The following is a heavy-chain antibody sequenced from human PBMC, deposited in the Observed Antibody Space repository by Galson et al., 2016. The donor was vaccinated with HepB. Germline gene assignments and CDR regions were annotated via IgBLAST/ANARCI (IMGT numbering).Heavy chain of an antibody. V-gene: IGHV1-2*02. CDR2: INPKSGGT. J-gene: IGHJ6*03. CDR3: ARDLGGDYDVLTGQYVPDYYYYMDV. Sequence: SVKVSCKASGYTFTGYYMHWVRQAPGQGLEWMGWINPKSGGTKYAQKFQGRVTLTRDKSINTTYMELRRLRADDTAIYFCARDLGGDYDVLTGQYVPDYYYYMDVWGKGTTVIVS. D-gene: IGHD3-9*01. CDR1: GYTFTGYY.